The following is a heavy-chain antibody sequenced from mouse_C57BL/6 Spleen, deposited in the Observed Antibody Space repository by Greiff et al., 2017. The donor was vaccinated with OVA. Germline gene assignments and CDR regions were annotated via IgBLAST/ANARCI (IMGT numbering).Heavy chain of an antibody. V-gene: IGHV1-61*01. CDR1: GYTFTSYW. D-gene: IGHD2-3*01. Sequence: QVQLKQPGAELVRPGSSVKLSCKASGYTFTSYWMDWVERRPGQGLEWIGNIYPSDSETHYNQKFKDKATLTVDKSSITAYVQLSSLTSEDSAVYYCARGFDGYPDWGQGTTLTVSS. CDR2: IYPSDSET. J-gene: IGHJ2*01. CDR3: ARGFDGYPD.